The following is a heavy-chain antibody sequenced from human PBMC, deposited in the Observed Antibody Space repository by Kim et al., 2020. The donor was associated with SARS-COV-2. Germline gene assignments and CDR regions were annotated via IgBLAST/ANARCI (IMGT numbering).Heavy chain of an antibody. D-gene: IGHD6-13*01. CDR1: GYTFTGYY. J-gene: IGHJ5*02. Sequence: ASVKVSCKASGYTFTGYYMHWVRQAPGQGLEWMGRINPNSGGTNYAQKFQGRVTMTRDTSISTAYMELSRLRSDDTAVYYCARKYSSNERYNWFDPWGQGTLVTVSS. CDR2: INPNSGGT. CDR3: ARKYSSNERYNWFDP. V-gene: IGHV1-2*06.